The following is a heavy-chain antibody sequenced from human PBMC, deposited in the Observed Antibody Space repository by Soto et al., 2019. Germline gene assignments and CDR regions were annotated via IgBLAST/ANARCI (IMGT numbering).Heavy chain of an antibody. CDR3: ARDKMIDDFGLGSLDY. CDR2: ISGYNGKT. Sequence: ASVKVSCKASGYTFASFGVSWVRQSPGQGPEWMGWISGYNGKTKYAQKVQGRVTMTTDTSTNTVYMELRSLRSDDAAVYYCARDKMIDDFGLGSLDYWAREPWSPSPQ. J-gene: IGHJ4*02. CDR1: GYTFASFG. V-gene: IGHV1-18*04. D-gene: IGHD3-10*01.